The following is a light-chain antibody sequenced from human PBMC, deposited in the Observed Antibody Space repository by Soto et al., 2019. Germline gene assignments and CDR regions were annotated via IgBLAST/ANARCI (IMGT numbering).Light chain of an antibody. V-gene: IGKV3-11*01. J-gene: IGKJ1*01. Sequence: EIVLTQSPATLSLSPGERATLSCRASQSVSSYLAWYQQKPGQAPRLLMYEPSNRATGIPARFSGGGSGTDFTLTISSLEPEDFAVYYCQQRSDWPWTFGQGTKVEIK. CDR2: EPS. CDR3: QQRSDWPWT. CDR1: QSVSSY.